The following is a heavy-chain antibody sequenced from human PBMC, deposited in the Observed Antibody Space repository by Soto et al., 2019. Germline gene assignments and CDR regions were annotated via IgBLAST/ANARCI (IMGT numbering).Heavy chain of an antibody. V-gene: IGHV3-21*04. Sequence: GGSLRLSCAASGFIFRIYDMKWVRQSPGKGLEWVSSISDRSTYIYYADSVKGRFTISRDNVKNSLYLQMNNLRAEDTAVYYCAKDRGVLRFLEWLLSPYGMDVWGQGTTVTVSS. CDR1: GFIFRIYD. D-gene: IGHD3-3*01. J-gene: IGHJ6*02. CDR2: ISDRSTYI. CDR3: AKDRGVLRFLEWLLSPYGMDV.